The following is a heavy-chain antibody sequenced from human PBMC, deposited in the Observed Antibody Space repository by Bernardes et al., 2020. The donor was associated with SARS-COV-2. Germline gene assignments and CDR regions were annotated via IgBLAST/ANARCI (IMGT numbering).Heavy chain of an antibody. D-gene: IGHD2-15*01. CDR1: GYTFTGYY. Sequence: ASVKVSCKASGYTFTGYYMHWVRQAPGQGLEWMGWINPNSGGTNYAQKFQGRVTMTRDTSISTAYMELSRLRSDDTAVYYCARDLLVAVTPTRYYYYYGMDVWGQGTTVAVSS. CDR3: ARDLLVAVTPTRYYYYYGMDV. CDR2: INPNSGGT. J-gene: IGHJ6*02. V-gene: IGHV1-2*02.